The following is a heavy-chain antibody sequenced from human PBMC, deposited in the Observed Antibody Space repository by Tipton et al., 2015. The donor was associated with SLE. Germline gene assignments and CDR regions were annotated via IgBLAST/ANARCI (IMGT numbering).Heavy chain of an antibody. CDR3: ARKVGSSGWYFDY. V-gene: IGHV3-21*01. J-gene: IGHJ4*02. Sequence: GSLRLSCAASGFTFSSYSMNWVRQAPGKGLEWVSSISSSSSYIYYADSVKGRFTISRDNAKNSLYLQMNSLRAEDTAVYYCARKVGSSGWYFDYWGQGTLVTVSS. D-gene: IGHD6-19*01. CDR2: ISSSSSYI. CDR1: GFTFSSYS.